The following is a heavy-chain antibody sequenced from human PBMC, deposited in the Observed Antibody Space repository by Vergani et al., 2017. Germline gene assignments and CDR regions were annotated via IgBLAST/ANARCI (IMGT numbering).Heavy chain of an antibody. D-gene: IGHD6-6*01. CDR3: ARDGYSSSIDFDY. V-gene: IGHV1-69*01. Sequence: QVQLVQSGAEVKKPGSSVKVSCKASGGTFSSYAISWVRQAPGQGLEWMGGIIPIFGTANYAQKFQGRVTITADESTSTAYMELRSLRSDDTAVYYCARDGYSSSIDFDYWGQGTLVTVSS. CDR1: GGTFSSYA. CDR2: IIPIFGTA. J-gene: IGHJ4*02.